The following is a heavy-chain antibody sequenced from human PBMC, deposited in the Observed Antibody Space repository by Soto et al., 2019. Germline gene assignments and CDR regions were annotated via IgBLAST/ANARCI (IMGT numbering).Heavy chain of an antibody. V-gene: IGHV4-39*01. J-gene: IGHJ4*02. CDR3: LGPYVDEYYFDY. CDR1: GGSISSSSYY. Sequence: QLQLQESGPGLVKPSETLSLTCTVSGGSISSSSYYWGLIRQPPGKGLEWIGRIYYSGSTYYNPSLKSRVTISVDPSKYQSSLTLSSVPAADTAVYYCLGPYVDEYYFDYWGQGTLVTVSS. CDR2: IYYSGST. D-gene: IGHD2-8*01.